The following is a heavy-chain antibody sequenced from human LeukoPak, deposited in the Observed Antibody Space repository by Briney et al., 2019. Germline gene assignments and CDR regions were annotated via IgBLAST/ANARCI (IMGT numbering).Heavy chain of an antibody. CDR1: GFTFSGHW. Sequence: PGGSLRLSCAASGFTFSGHWLSWVRQRPGKGLQWVAHAHASGIEKDYVEDVRGRFTISRDNAKNSAHLQMDTLRVGGSAVYYCARGHYGLDVWGQGTTVTVSS. CDR3: ARGHYGLDV. J-gene: IGHJ6*02. CDR2: AHASGIEK. V-gene: IGHV3-7*04.